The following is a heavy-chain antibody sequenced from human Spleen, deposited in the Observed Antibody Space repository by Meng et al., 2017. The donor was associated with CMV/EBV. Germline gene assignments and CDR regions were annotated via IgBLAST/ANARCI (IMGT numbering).Heavy chain of an antibody. CDR1: GFTFSSYA. Sequence: GESLKISCAASGFTFSSYAMTWVRQAPGKGLEWVSVIHSGGSTYYADSVKGRFTISRDNSQNTLYLQMSSLRVEDTAVYYCARETRTVTTVRSNGMDVWGQGTTVTVSS. CDR2: IHSGGST. CDR3: ARETRTVTTVRSNGMDV. J-gene: IGHJ6*02. V-gene: IGHV3-66*02. D-gene: IGHD4-11*01.